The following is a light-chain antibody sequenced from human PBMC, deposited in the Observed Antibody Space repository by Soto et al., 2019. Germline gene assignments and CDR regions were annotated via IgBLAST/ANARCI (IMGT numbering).Light chain of an antibody. CDR2: DLI. Sequence: QSALTQPASVSGSPGQSITISCTGTNSDVGAYNYVSWHQQHPGKAPRLLIYDLISRPSGISTRFSGSKSGNTASLTISGLQTDDEADYYCASYTTIKSVVFGGGTKLTVL. J-gene: IGLJ2*01. CDR1: NSDVGAYNY. V-gene: IGLV2-14*01. CDR3: ASYTTIKSVV.